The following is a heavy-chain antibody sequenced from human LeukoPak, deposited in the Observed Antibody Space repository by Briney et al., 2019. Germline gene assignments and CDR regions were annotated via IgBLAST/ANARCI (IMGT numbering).Heavy chain of an antibody. CDR1: GGSFSGYY. CDR3: ARVLGVTMDY. V-gene: IGHV4-34*01. J-gene: IGHJ4*02. D-gene: IGHD3-16*01. CDR2: INHSGST. Sequence: PSETLSLTCAVYGGSFSGYYWSWIRQPPGKGLEWIGEINHSGSTNYNPSLKGRVTISVDTSKNQFSLKLSSVTAADTAVYYYARVLGVTMDYWGQGTLVTVSS.